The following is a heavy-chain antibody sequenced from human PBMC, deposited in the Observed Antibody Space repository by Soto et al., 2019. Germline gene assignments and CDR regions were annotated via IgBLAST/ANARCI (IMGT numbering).Heavy chain of an antibody. CDR1: GYIFTNFY. CDR3: TRGLDSGDY. V-gene: IGHV1-46*03. Sequence: QVQLVQPGAEVKKPGASVKFSCKASGYIFTNFYIHWVRQAPGQGLEWIGIINPNGGSTNYAQNFQGRVTMTRDTSTSTVYMDLSSLRSEDTAVYYCTRGLDSGDYWGQGTLITVSS. J-gene: IGHJ4*02. D-gene: IGHD2-15*01. CDR2: INPNGGST.